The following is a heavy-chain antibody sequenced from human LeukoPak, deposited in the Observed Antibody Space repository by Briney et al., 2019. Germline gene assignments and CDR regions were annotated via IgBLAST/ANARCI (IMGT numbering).Heavy chain of an antibody. CDR2: IYYSGST. CDR1: GGSISSGTYY. Sequence: SETLSLTCTVSGGSISSGTYYWGWIRQPPGKGLEWIGSIYYSGSTYYNPSLKSRVSMSVDTSRNQFSLKLSSVTAADTAVYYCAIHSRDSDYWDQGTLVTVSS. V-gene: IGHV4-39*01. J-gene: IGHJ4*02. D-gene: IGHD6-13*01. CDR3: AIHSRDSDY.